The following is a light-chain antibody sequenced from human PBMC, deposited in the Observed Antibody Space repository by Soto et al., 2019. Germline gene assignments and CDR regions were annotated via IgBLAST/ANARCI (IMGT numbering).Light chain of an antibody. V-gene: IGKV3-20*01. CDR3: QQYGSSIT. CDR1: QSVTASY. Sequence: EIVLTQSPVTLSLSPGERATLSCRASQSVTASYLAWYHHKPGQAPRLLIYGASSRATGIPDRFSGSGSGTDFTLTISRLEPEDFAVYYCQQYGSSITFGQGTRLEIK. J-gene: IGKJ5*01. CDR2: GAS.